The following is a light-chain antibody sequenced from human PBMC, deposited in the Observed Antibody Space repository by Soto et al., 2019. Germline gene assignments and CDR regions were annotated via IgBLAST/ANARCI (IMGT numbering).Light chain of an antibody. CDR2: YDS. J-gene: IGLJ1*01. Sequence: SHELTQPPSVSVAPGKTARITCGGNNIGSKSVHWHQQKPGQAPVLVIYYDSDRPSGIPERFSGSNSGNTATLTISRVEAGDEADYYCQVWDSSSDHYVFGTGTKVTVL. CDR1: NIGSKS. V-gene: IGLV3-21*04. CDR3: QVWDSSSDHYV.